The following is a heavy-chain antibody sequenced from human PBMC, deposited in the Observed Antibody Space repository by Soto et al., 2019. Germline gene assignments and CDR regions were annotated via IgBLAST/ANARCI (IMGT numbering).Heavy chain of an antibody. CDR1: GFTFAGFA. CDR3: AKELDGGRWYFDL. CDR2: VSTTGDP. J-gene: IGHJ2*01. D-gene: IGHD1-1*01. Sequence: EVQLLESGGNLVQPGGSLRLSCAASGFTFAGFAMSWIRQAPGKGLDYVSTVSTTGDPYYTDSVKGRFTVSRDNSKGMVYLQMNSLRVEDTAIYYCAKELDGGRWYFDLWVPGTLVTVST. V-gene: IGHV3-23*01.